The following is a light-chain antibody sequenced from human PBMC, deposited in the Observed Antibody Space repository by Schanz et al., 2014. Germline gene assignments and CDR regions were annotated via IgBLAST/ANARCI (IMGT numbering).Light chain of an antibody. J-gene: IGLJ2*01. V-gene: IGLV2-14*01. Sequence: QSALTQPASVSGSPGQSITISCTGTSSDVGGYNYVSWYQQHPGKAPKLMIYDVSNRPSGVSNRFSGSKSGSTASLTISGLQAEDEADYYCSSYTSSSPRVVFGGGTKLTVL. CDR3: SSYTSSSPRVV. CDR2: DVS. CDR1: SSDVGGYNY.